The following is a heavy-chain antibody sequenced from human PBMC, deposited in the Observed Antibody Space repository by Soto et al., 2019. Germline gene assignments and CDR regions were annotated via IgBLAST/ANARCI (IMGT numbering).Heavy chain of an antibody. J-gene: IGHJ4*02. D-gene: IGHD3-9*01. CDR1: GFSVTDHY. CDR2: LYTGGSA. CDR3: ARSFNDWTTYFDY. V-gene: IGHV3-53*01. Sequence: GGSLRLSCAASGFSVTDHYMTWVRQAPGKVLEWVSVLYTGGSAYYGDSVKGRFTISRDSSTNTLYLQMNSLKVGDTAFYFCARSFNDWTTYFDYWSEGTLVTVSS.